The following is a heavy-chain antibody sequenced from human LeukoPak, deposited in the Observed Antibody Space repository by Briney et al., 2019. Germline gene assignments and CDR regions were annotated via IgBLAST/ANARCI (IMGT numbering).Heavy chain of an antibody. D-gene: IGHD5-12*01. CDR2: FYYTGST. CDR1: GGSISGYY. V-gene: IGHV4-59*01. CDR3: ARGNSGYPVDY. Sequence: SETLSLTCTISGGSISGYYWTWIRQPPGKGLEWIGYFYYTGSTNYNPSLKSRVTMSVDTSKNQVSLKLVSVTAADTAMYYCARGNSGYPVDYWGQGTMVTVSS. J-gene: IGHJ4*02.